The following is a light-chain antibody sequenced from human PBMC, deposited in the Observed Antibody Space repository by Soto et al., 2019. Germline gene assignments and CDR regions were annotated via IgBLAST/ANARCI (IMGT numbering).Light chain of an antibody. J-gene: IGLJ1*01. CDR1: SSDVGGYNY. Sequence: QSVLTQPASVSGSPGQSITISCTGTSSDVGGYNYVSWYQQHPGKAPKLMIYAVTDRPSGVSSRFPGSKSGNTASLTISGLQAEDEADYYCSSYTSSSTPYVFGTGTKVTVL. CDR3: SSYTSSSTPYV. CDR2: AVT. V-gene: IGLV2-14*01.